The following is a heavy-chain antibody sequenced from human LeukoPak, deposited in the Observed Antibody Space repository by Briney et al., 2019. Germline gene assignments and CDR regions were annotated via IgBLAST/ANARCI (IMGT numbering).Heavy chain of an antibody. V-gene: IGHV4-34*01. CDR2: INHSGST. D-gene: IGHD3-10*01. CDR3: ARVRYGSGSL. CDR1: GGSFCGYY. J-gene: IGHJ4*02. Sequence: SETLSLTCAVYGGSFCGYYWSWIRHPPGKGLEWIGEINHSGSTNYNPSLKSRVTISVDTSKNQFSLKLSSVTAADTAVYYCARVRYGSGSLWGQGTLVTVSS.